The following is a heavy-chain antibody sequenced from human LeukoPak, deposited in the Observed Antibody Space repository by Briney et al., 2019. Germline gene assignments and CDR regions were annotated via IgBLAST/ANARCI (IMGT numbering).Heavy chain of an antibody. J-gene: IGHJ5*02. Sequence: SETLSLTCTVSGGSFTDYFWGWIRQPPGKGLEWIGNIYYSGRTYYNPSLESRITISVDTSKNQFSLKLNSVTAADTAIYYCARQLYSGSYPSWGQGTVDTVSS. CDR2: IYYSGRT. D-gene: IGHD1-26*01. CDR3: ARQLYSGSYPS. V-gene: IGHV4-39*01. CDR1: GGSFTDYF.